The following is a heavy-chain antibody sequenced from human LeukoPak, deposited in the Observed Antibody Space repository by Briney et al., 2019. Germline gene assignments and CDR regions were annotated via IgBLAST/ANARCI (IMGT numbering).Heavy chain of an antibody. V-gene: IGHV3-33*01. Sequence: GGSLRLSCAASGFTFSSYGMHWVRQAPGKGLEWVAVIWYDGSNKYYADSVKGRFTLSRDNSKNTLYLQMNSLRVEDTAVYYCAREVDMAATFFDYWGQGTLVTVSS. CDR2: IWYDGSNK. D-gene: IGHD5-24*01. CDR3: AREVDMAATFFDY. CDR1: GFTFSSYG. J-gene: IGHJ4*02.